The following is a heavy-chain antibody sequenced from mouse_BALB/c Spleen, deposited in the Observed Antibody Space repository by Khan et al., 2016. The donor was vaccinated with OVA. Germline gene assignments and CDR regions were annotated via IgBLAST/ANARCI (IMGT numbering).Heavy chain of an antibody. Sequence: QIQLVQSGPELKKPGETVKISCKASGYTFTNYGMNWVKQAPGKGLKWMGWINTYTGEQKYADDFKGRVAFSLETSASTAYLQIKNLKNEDTDTXFCASVVYWYFDFWGAGTTVTVSS. V-gene: IGHV9-3-1*01. CDR1: GYTFTNYG. CDR3: ASVVYWYFDF. J-gene: IGHJ1*01. CDR2: INTYTGEQ.